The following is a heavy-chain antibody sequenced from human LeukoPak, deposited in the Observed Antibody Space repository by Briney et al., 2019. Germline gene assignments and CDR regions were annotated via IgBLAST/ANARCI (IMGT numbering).Heavy chain of an antibody. V-gene: IGHV1-8*02. CDR2: MNPNSGNT. Sequence: VASVKVSCKTSGYTFTTYDINWVRQATGQGLEWMGWMNPNSGNTGYAQKLQGRVTMTTDTSTSTAYMELRSLRSDDTAVYYCARDHHDYGDYDFDYWGQGTLVTVSS. CDR1: GYTFTTYD. CDR3: ARDHHDYGDYDFDY. J-gene: IGHJ4*02. D-gene: IGHD4-17*01.